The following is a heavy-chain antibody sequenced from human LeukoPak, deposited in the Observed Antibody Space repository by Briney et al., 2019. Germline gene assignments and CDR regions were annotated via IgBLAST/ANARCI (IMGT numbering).Heavy chain of an antibody. D-gene: IGHD2-2*02. J-gene: IGHJ4*02. CDR2: TYYRSTWYY. CDR3: ARDQYTITWSLGLDS. CDR1: GDSVSSDTAA. V-gene: IGHV6-1*01. Sequence: SQTLSLTCAISGDSVSSDTAAGNWIRQSPSKALNGLGRTYYRSTWYYDYAPSMKSRIAINPDTSKNQFSLLLTSVTPDDTAVYYCARDQYTITWSLGLDSWGQGTLVTVSS.